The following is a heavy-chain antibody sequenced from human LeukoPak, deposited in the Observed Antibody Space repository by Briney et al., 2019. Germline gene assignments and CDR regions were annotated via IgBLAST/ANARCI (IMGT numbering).Heavy chain of an antibody. CDR2: IYPGDSDT. D-gene: IGHD6-19*01. CDR1: GYSFTSYW. Sequence: PGESLKISCKGSGYSFTSYWIGWVRQMPGKGLEWMGIIYPGDSDTRYSPSFQGQVTISAGKSISTAYLQWSSLKASDTAMYYCARQGQWLGANDAFDIWGQGTMVTVSS. J-gene: IGHJ3*02. V-gene: IGHV5-51*01. CDR3: ARQGQWLGANDAFDI.